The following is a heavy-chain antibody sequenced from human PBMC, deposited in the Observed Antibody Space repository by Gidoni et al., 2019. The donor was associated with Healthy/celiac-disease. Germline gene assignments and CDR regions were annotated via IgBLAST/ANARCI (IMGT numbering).Heavy chain of an antibody. J-gene: IGHJ6*02. V-gene: IGHV3-21*01. Sequence: EVQLVESGGGLVKTGGSLRLSCAASGFTFSSYSMNWVRQAPGKGLEWVSSISSSSSYIYYADSVKGRFTISRDNAKNSLYLQMNSLRAEDTAVYYCARDGGVGATFGMDVWGQGTTVTVSS. D-gene: IGHD1-26*01. CDR3: ARDGGVGATFGMDV. CDR1: GFTFSSYS. CDR2: ISSSSSYI.